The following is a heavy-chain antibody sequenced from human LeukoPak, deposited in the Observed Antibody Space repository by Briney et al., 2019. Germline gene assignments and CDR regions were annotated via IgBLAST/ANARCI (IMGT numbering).Heavy chain of an antibody. J-gene: IGHJ5*02. CDR2: IYYSGST. V-gene: IGHV4-59*11. D-gene: IGHD1-7*01. CDR1: GGSISSHY. CDR3: ARENYGWFDP. Sequence: SETLSLTCTVSGGSISSHYWSWIRQPPGKGLEWIGYIYYSGSTNYNPSLKSRVTISVDTSKNQFSLKLSSVTAADTAVYCCARENYGWFDPWGQGTLVTVSS.